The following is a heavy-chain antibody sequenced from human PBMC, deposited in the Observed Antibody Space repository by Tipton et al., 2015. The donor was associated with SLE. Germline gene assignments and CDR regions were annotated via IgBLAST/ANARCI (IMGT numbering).Heavy chain of an antibody. Sequence: TLSLTCSVSGVSISTYYWSWIRQSPGKGLEWIGFFYFTGDTNYNPSLKSRVTISADTSKNQISLMLSSVTAADTAVYYCARLSGSEPAVWGQGTTVTVSS. CDR3: ARLSGSEPAV. CDR2: FYFTGDT. V-gene: IGHV4-59*08. D-gene: IGHD1-26*01. J-gene: IGHJ6*02. CDR1: GVSISTYY.